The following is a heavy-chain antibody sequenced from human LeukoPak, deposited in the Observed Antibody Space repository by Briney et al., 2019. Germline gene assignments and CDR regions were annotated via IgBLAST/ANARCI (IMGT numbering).Heavy chain of an antibody. J-gene: IGHJ4*02. CDR1: GFIFSNYW. V-gene: IGHV3-7*01. D-gene: IGHD6-19*01. Sequence: GGSLRLSCAASGFIFSNYWMTWVRQAPGKGLEWVANIKQDGSKTSYVDSVKGRFTISRDNAKNSLYLQMNSLRAEDTAVYYCAGPPQAGPFDYWGQGLLVTVSS. CDR2: IKQDGSKT. CDR3: AGPPQAGPFDY.